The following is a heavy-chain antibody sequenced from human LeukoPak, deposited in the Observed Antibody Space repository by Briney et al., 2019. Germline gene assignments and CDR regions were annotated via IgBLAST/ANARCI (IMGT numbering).Heavy chain of an antibody. J-gene: IGHJ4*02. Sequence: GSLRLSCAASGFTFSSYWMSWIRQPPGKGLEWIGYIYYSGSTNYNPSLKSRVTISVDTSKNQFSLKLSSVTAADTAVYYCARHFHYGSGSYYQYYFDYWGQGTLVTVSS. CDR2: IYYSGST. CDR1: GFTFSSYW. D-gene: IGHD3-10*01. CDR3: ARHFHYGSGSYYQYYFDY. V-gene: IGHV4-59*08.